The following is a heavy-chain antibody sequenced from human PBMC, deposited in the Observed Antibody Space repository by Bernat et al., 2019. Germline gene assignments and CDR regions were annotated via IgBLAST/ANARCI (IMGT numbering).Heavy chain of an antibody. CDR3: ARGALVPAATHRSYFDY. D-gene: IGHD2-2*01. Sequence: QLQLQESGPGLVKPSETLSLTCTVSGGSISSSSYYWGWIRQPPGKGLEWIGSIYYSGSTYHNPSLKSRVTISVDTSKNQFSLKLSSVTAADTAVYYCARGALVPAATHRSYFDYWGQGTLVTVSS. V-gene: IGHV4-39*01. CDR1: GGSISSSSYY. J-gene: IGHJ4*02. CDR2: IYYSGST.